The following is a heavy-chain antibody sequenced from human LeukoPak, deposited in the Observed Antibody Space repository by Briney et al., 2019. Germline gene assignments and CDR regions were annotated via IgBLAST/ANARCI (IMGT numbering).Heavy chain of an antibody. D-gene: IGHD6-13*01. Sequence: SETLSLTCAVYGGSFSGYYWSWIRQPPGKGLEWIGEINHSGSTNYNPSLMSRVTISVDTSKNQFSLKLSSVTAADTAVYYCARGLQLVRHWFDPWGQGTLVTVSS. V-gene: IGHV4-34*01. CDR2: INHSGST. CDR1: GGSFSGYY. J-gene: IGHJ5*02. CDR3: ARGLQLVRHWFDP.